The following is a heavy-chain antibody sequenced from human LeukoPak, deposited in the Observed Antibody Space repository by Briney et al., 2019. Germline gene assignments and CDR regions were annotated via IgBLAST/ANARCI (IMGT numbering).Heavy chain of an antibody. CDR1: GFTFSSYS. V-gene: IGHV3-48*01. J-gene: IGHJ4*02. D-gene: IGHD5-18*01. CDR3: ARGNGIQLRFPPPGGVDY. CDR2: ISSSSSTI. Sequence: PGGSLRLSCAASGFTFSSYSMNWVRQAPGKGLEWVSYISSSSSTIYYADSVKGRFTISRDNAKNSLYLQMNSLRAEDTAVYYCARGNGIQLRFPPPGGVDYWGQGTLVTVSS.